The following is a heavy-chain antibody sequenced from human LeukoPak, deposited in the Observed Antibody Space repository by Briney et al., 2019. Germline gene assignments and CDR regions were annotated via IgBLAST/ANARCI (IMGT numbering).Heavy chain of an antibody. CDR3: ARGAPPYCSSTSCSRGFDY. D-gene: IGHD2-2*01. CDR2: IYTSGST. V-gene: IGHV4-61*02. Sequence: PSETLSLTCTVSGGSISSGSYYWSWIRQPAGKGLEWIGRIYTSGSTNYNPSLKSRVTISVDTSKNQFSLKLSSVTAADTAVYYCARGAPPYCSSTSCSRGFDYWGQGTLVTVSS. J-gene: IGHJ4*02. CDR1: GGSISSGSYY.